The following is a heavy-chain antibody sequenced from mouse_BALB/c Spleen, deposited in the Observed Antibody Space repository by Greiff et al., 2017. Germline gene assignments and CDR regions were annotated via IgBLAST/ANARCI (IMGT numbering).Heavy chain of an antibody. CDR2: IWAGGST. Sequence: VKVVESGPGLVAPSQSLSITCTVSGFSLTSYGVHWVRQPPGKGLEWLGVIWAGGSTNYNSALMSRLSISKDNSKSQVFLKMNSLQTDDTAMYYCARDRSTMITYYAMDYWGQGTSVTVSS. V-gene: IGHV2-9*02. J-gene: IGHJ4*01. CDR1: GFSLTSYG. CDR3: ARDRSTMITYYAMDY. D-gene: IGHD2-4*01.